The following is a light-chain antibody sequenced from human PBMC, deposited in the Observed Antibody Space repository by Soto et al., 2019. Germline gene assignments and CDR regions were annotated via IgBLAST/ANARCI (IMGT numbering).Light chain of an antibody. CDR3: QQYDNRPPCT. CDR1: QDIRTS. CDR2: GAS. Sequence: DIQMTQSPSSLSASVGARVSITCQASQDIRTSLSWFQQKPGRAPKLLIYGASNLETGVPSRFRGSGSGTDFTFTISSLQPEDIATYYCQQYDNRPPCTFGPGTKVDI. V-gene: IGKV1-33*01. J-gene: IGKJ3*01.